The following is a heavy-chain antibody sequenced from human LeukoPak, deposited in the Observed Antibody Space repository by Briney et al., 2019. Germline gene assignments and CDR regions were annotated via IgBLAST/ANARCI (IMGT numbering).Heavy chain of an antibody. CDR2: ISGSGGST. CDR3: AKDEQWPHGRYYRMDV. Sequence: GGSLRLSCAASAFTFSSYAMSWVRQAPGKGLEWVSAISGSGGSTYYADSVKGRFTISRDNSQSTLYLQMNSLRAEDTAVYYCAKDEQWPHGRYYRMDVWGQGTTVTVSS. J-gene: IGHJ6*02. CDR1: AFTFSSYA. V-gene: IGHV3-23*01. D-gene: IGHD6-19*01.